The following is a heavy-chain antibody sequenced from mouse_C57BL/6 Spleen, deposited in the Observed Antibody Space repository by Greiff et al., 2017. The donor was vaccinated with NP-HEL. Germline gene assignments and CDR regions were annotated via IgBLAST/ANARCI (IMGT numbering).Heavy chain of an antibody. D-gene: IGHD4-1*01. CDR1: GYTFTSYG. V-gene: IGHV1-81*01. CDR2: IYPRSGNT. Sequence: VQGVESGAELARPGASVKLSCKASGYTFTSYGISWVKQRTGQGLEWIGEIYPRSGNTYYNEKFKGKATLTADKSSSTAYMELRSLTSEDSAVYFCERVRITGTVYWYFDVWGTGTTDTVSS. J-gene: IGHJ1*03. CDR3: ERVRITGTVYWYFDV.